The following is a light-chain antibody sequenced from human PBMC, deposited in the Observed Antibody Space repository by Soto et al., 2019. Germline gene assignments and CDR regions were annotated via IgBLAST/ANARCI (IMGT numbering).Light chain of an antibody. CDR2: EVG. CDR1: SSDVGAYNY. J-gene: IGLJ2*01. V-gene: IGLV2-14*01. Sequence: QSALTQAASVSGSPGQPITISCTGTSSDVGAYNYVSWYQQHPGKAPKLIISEVGNRPSGVSNRFSGSKSGNTASRTISGLQAEDEAAYYCTSYTSSTPVVFGGGTKVTVL. CDR3: TSYTSSTPVV.